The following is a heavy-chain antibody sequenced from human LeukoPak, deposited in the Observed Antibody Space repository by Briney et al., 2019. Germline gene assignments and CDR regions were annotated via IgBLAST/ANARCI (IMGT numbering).Heavy chain of an antibody. D-gene: IGHD5-18*01. V-gene: IGHV4-38-2*02. CDR1: GYSISTGYY. CDR3: ARGTIQLWLRY. J-gene: IGHJ4*02. Sequence: PSETLSLTCTVSGYSISTGYYWDWIRQPPGKGLEWIGNIYHSGSTYYNPSLKSRVTISVDTSKNHFSLKLTSVTAADTAVYYCARGTIQLWLRYWGQGTLVTVSS. CDR2: IYHSGST.